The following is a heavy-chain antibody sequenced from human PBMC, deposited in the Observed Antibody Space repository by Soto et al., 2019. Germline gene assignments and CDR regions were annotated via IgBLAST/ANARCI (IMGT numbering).Heavy chain of an antibody. CDR2: IYPGDSDT. J-gene: IGHJ6*02. V-gene: IGHV5-51*01. CDR1: GFSFTNYW. Sequence: GESLKISCKGSGFSFTNYWIGWVRQMPGKGLEWMGIIYPGDSDTRYSPSFQGQVTISADKSISTAYLQWSSLKASDTAMYYCARHAPYCSGGSCYYSDYYYGMDVWGQGTTVTVPS. CDR3: ARHAPYCSGGSCYYSDYYYGMDV. D-gene: IGHD2-15*01.